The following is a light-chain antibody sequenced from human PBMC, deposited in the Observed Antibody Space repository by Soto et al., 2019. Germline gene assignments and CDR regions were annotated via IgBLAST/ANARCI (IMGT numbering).Light chain of an antibody. V-gene: IGLV3-21*04. J-gene: IGLJ2*01. CDR3: QVWDISSNHVI. CDR1: NIGSKS. CDR2: YDS. Sequence: SYELTQPPSVSVAPGKTARITCGGNNIGSKSVHWYQQKAGQAPILAMYYDSDRPSGIPERFSGSNSGNTATLTISTVAAGDEADYYCQVWDISSNHVIFGGGTKLTVL.